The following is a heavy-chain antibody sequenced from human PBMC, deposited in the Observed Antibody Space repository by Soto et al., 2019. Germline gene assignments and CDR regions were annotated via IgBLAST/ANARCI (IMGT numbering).Heavy chain of an antibody. Sequence: GGSLRLSCAASGFTFSSYSMNWVRQAPGKGLEWVSSISSSSSYIYYADSVKGRFTISRDNAKNSLYLQMNSLRAEDTAVYYCARDSDYILGEVNWFDPWGQGTLVTVSS. D-gene: IGHD3-16*01. V-gene: IGHV3-21*01. CDR1: GFTFSSYS. CDR3: ARDSDYILGEVNWFDP. J-gene: IGHJ5*02. CDR2: ISSSSSYI.